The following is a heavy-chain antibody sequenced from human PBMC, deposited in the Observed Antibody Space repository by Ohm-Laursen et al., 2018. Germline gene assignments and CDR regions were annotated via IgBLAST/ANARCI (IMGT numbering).Heavy chain of an antibody. CDR1: GGTFSSYA. Sequence: ASVTASCKASGGTFSSYAISWVRQAPGQGLEWMGWINPNSGGTNYAQKFQGRVTMTRDTSISTAYMELSRLRSDDTAVYYCARGSAGAGTYWYFDLWGRGTLVTVSS. J-gene: IGHJ2*01. D-gene: IGHD6-19*01. V-gene: IGHV1-2*02. CDR3: ARGSAGAGTYWYFDL. CDR2: INPNSGGT.